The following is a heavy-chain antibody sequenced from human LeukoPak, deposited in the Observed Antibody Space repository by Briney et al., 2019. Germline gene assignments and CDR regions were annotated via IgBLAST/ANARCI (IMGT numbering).Heavy chain of an antibody. J-gene: IGHJ6*03. CDR1: GFTFSSYG. CDR3: ARDGVLRYFDSYYYYIDV. D-gene: IGHD3-9*01. CDR2: IRHDGSNK. V-gene: IGHV3-30*02. Sequence: GGSLRLSCAASGFTFSSYGMHWVRQAPGKGLEWVAFIRHDGSNKYYADSVKGRFTISRDNSKNTLYLQMNSLRAEDTAVYYCARDGVLRYFDSYYYYIDVWGKGTTVTISS.